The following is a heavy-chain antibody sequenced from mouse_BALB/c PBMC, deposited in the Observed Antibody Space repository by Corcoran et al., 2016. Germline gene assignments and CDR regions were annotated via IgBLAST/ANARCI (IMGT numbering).Heavy chain of an antibody. CDR2: IDPANGNT. Sequence: EVQLQQSGAELVKPGASVKLSCTASGFNIKDTYMHWVKQRPEQGPEWIGRIDPANGNTKYDPKFQGKATMTADTSSNTVYLQLSRLTSEATAVYYCGRSRDCNYVVYWGGGTTLTVSS. J-gene: IGHJ2*01. V-gene: IGHV14-3*02. CDR1: GFNIKDTY. D-gene: IGHD2-4*01. CDR3: GRSRDCNYVVY.